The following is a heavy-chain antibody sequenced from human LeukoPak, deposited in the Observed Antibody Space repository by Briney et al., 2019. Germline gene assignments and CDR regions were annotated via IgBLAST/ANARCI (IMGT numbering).Heavy chain of an antibody. CDR2: INPSGGST. D-gene: IGHD3-16*01. CDR1: GYTFTSYY. Sequence: ASVKVSCKASGYTFTSYYMHWVRQAPGQGLEWMGIINPSGGSTSYAQKFQGRVTMTRDMSTSTVYMELSSLRAEDTAVYYCAKDGKNDYLWGNYRAPNYYYYYMDVWGRGTAVTISS. CDR3: AKDGKNDYLWGNYRAPNYYYYYMDV. J-gene: IGHJ6*03. V-gene: IGHV1-46*01.